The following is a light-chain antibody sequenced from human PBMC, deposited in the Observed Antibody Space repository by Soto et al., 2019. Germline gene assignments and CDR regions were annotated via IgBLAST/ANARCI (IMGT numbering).Light chain of an antibody. Sequence: QSDLTKPAYVYGSPGQSITISCSGTTSDVGGYNLVSWYQQHTAKAPKLLIYEGTQRPSGVSSRFSGSKSGNTASLTISGLQAEDEADYYCCSYASSSSYVFGTGAKV. J-gene: IGLJ1*01. V-gene: IGLV2-23*01. CDR3: CSYASSSSYV. CDR1: TSDVGGYNL. CDR2: EGT.